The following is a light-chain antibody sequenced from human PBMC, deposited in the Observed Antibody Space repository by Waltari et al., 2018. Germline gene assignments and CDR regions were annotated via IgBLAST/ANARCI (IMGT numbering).Light chain of an antibody. J-gene: IGLJ2*01. CDR2: EGS. Sequence: QSALTQPASVSGSPGQSITISYTGTSSAVGSYNLVSWYQHHPGKAPKVMIYEGSERPSGVSNRFSGSKSGNTASLTISGLQAEDEADYYCCSYAGSSPSVVFGGGTKLTVL. CDR1: SSAVGSYNL. CDR3: CSYAGSSPSVV. V-gene: IGLV2-23*01.